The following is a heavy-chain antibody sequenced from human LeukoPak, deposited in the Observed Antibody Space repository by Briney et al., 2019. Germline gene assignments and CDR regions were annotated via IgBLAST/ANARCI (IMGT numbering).Heavy chain of an antibody. Sequence: GRSLRLSCAASGFTFSNYWMNWVRQAPGKGLEWVASIGQDGSENYYVDSVKGRFTISRDNAKNSLYLQMNSLRVEDTAVYYCARGGGWYFDYWGQGAPITASS. D-gene: IGHD6-19*01. V-gene: IGHV3-7*01. J-gene: IGHJ4*02. CDR1: GFTFSNYW. CDR3: ARGGGWYFDY. CDR2: IGQDGSEN.